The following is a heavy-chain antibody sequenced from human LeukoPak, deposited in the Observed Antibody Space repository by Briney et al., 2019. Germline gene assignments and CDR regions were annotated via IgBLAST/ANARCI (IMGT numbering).Heavy chain of an antibody. CDR3: ARAVSGRFDY. J-gene: IGHJ4*02. CDR2: INHSGTT. Sequence: SETLSLTCAIYGGSFSGYFWNCIRQPPGKGLEWIGEINHSGTTNYNPSLKSRVTISVDTSKNQFSLRLSSVTAADTAIYYCARAVSGRFDYWGQGTLVTVSS. CDR1: GGSFSGYF. D-gene: IGHD6-19*01. V-gene: IGHV4-34*01.